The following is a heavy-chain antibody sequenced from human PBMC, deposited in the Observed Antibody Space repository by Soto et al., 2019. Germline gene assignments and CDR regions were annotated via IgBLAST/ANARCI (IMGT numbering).Heavy chain of an antibody. CDR2: IFYSGST. D-gene: IGHD5-18*01. V-gene: IGHV4-59*01. CDR1: GGCIRSYY. CDR3: ARGAADTAMVDS. Sequence: SETLSLTCTVSGGCIRSYYWTWIRQPPGKGLEWLGYIFYSGSTFYNPSLKSRVTISIHTSKSQFSLQLTSVTAADTAVYYCARGAADTAMVDSWGHGTLVTVSS. J-gene: IGHJ5*01.